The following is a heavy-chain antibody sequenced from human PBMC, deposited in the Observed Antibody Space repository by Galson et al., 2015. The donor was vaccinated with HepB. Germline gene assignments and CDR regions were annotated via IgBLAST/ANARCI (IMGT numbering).Heavy chain of an antibody. CDR1: GFTFSSYW. J-gene: IGHJ4*02. D-gene: IGHD3-22*01. CDR2: INSDGSST. V-gene: IGHV3-74*01. CDR3: XRDMXGXYXX. Sequence: SLRLSCAASGFTFSSYWMHWFRQAPGKGLVWVSRINSDGSSTSYADSVKXRXTISRDNAKNTLYLXXXXXXXXXXXXXYXXRDMXGXYXXWGQGTLVTVSS.